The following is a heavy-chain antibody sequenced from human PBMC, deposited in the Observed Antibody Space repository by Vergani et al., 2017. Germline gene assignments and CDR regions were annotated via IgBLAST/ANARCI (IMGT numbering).Heavy chain of an antibody. D-gene: IGHD2-2*01. V-gene: IGHV4-59*01. CDR2: IYYSGST. J-gene: IGHJ6*03. CDR1: GGSISSYY. CDR3: ARSLLGNGSSTSCYYYYYMDV. Sequence: QVQLQESGPGLVKPSETLSLTCTVSGGSISSYYWSWIRQPPGKRLEWIGYIYYSGSTNYNPSLKSRVTISVDTSKNQFSLKLSSVTAADTAVYYCARSLLGNGSSTSCYYYYYMDVWGKATTVTVSS.